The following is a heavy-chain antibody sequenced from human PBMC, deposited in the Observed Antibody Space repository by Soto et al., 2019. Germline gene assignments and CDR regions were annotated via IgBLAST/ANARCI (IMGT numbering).Heavy chain of an antibody. CDR3: ARGGRAYCGGDCYWYFDL. Sequence: QVQLVQSGAEVKKPGSSVKVSCKASGGTFSSYTISWVRQAPGQGLEWMGRIIPILGIANYAQKFQGRVTITADKSTSTAYMELSSLSSEDTAVYYCARGGRAYCGGDCYWYFDLWGRGTLVTVSS. CDR2: IIPILGIA. J-gene: IGHJ2*01. CDR1: GGTFSSYT. D-gene: IGHD2-21*02. V-gene: IGHV1-69*02.